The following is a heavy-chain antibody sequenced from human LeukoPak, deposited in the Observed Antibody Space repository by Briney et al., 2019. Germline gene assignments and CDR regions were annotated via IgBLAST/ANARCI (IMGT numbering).Heavy chain of an antibody. CDR2: IGSKAYGGTT. Sequence: GGSLRLSCKASGFTLGDYPMSWVRRAPGKGLEGVGFIGSKAYGGTTEYAASVKGRFTISRDDSKSIAYLQMNSLKTEDTAVYYCTRTYCSSTSCYENYWGQGTLVTVSS. D-gene: IGHD2-2*01. CDR3: TRTYCSSTSCYENY. V-gene: IGHV3-49*02. J-gene: IGHJ4*02. CDR1: GFTLGDYP.